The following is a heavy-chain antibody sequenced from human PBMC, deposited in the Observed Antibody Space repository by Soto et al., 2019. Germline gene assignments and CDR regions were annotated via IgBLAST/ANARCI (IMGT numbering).Heavy chain of an antibody. D-gene: IGHD3-22*01. CDR3: ARGDRQSGHYFDY. CDR2: SIPTFGLP. CDR1: GGTFKSFL. J-gene: IGHJ4*02. V-gene: IGHV1-69*14. Sequence: QVQLVQSGAEVKKPGSSVKVSCTASGGTFKSFLIIGVRQAPGQGLEWMGGSIPTFGLPKYAQKFQGRVTITADKSSTTAFMELSSLTSEDTAVYYGARGDRQSGHYFDYWGQGTLVTVSS.